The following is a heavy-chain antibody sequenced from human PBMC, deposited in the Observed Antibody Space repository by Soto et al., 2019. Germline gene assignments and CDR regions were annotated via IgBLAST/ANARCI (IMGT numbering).Heavy chain of an antibody. J-gene: IGHJ1*01. CDR2: IYSGGST. D-gene: IGHD3-22*01. CDR3: ARDRVESGYPEYFQH. Sequence: PGGSLRLSCAASGFTVSSNYMGWVRQAPGKGLEWVSVIYSGGSTYYADSVKGRFTISRDNSKNTLYLQMNSLRAEDTAVYYCARDRVESGYPEYFQHWGQGTLVTVSS. CDR1: GFTVSSNY. V-gene: IGHV3-53*01.